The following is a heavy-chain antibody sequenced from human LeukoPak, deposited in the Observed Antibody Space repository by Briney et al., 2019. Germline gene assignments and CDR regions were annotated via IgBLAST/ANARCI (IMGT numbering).Heavy chain of an antibody. CDR1: GFTFSSYW. V-gene: IGHV3-7*01. CDR2: IKQDGSEK. J-gene: IGHJ4*02. CDR3: ATSVVGAYFDY. D-gene: IGHD2-15*01. Sequence: GGSLRLSCAASGFTFSSYWMNWVRQAPGKGLEWVANIKQDGSEKYYVDSVKGRFTISRDNAKNSLYLQMNSLRAEDTAVYYCATSVVGAYFDYWGQGTLLTVSS.